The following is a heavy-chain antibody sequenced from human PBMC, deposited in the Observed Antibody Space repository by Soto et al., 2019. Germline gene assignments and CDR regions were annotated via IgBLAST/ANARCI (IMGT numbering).Heavy chain of an antibody. V-gene: IGHV4-30-4*01. CDR1: GGSISSGDYY. CDR3: ALDRPSGPPPYYYYGMDV. CDR2: IYYSGST. D-gene: IGHD6-19*01. J-gene: IGHJ6*02. Sequence: SETLSLTCTVSGGSISSGDYYWSWIRQPPGKGLEWIGYIYYSGSTYYNPSLKSRVTISVDTSKNQFSLKLSSVTAADTAVYYCALDRPSGPPPYYYYGMDVWGQGTTVTVSS.